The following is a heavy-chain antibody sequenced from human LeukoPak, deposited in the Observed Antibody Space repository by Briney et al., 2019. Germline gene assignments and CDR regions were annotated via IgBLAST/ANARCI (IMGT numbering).Heavy chain of an antibody. J-gene: IGHJ4*02. CDR3: GRVKPLWRADYFDY. D-gene: IGHD2/OR15-2a*01. V-gene: IGHV4-59*01. Sequence: SETLSLTCTVSGGSISSYYWSWIRQPPGKGLEWIGYIYYSGSTNYNPSLKSRVTISVDTSKNQFSLKLSSVTAADTAVYYCGRVKPLWRADYFDYWGQGTLVTVSS. CDR2: IYYSGST. CDR1: GGSISSYY.